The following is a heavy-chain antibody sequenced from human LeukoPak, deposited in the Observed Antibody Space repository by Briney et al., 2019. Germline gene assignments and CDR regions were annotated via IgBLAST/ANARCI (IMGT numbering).Heavy chain of an antibody. CDR3: ASNSDIVVVPAAEGMDV. CDR1: GYTFTSYG. D-gene: IGHD2-2*01. Sequence: ASVKVSCKASGYTFTSYGISWVRQAPGQGLEWMGGIIPIFGTANYAQKFQGRVTITADESTSTAYMELSSLRSEDTAVYYCASNSDIVVVPAAEGMDVWGQGTTVTVSS. CDR2: IIPIFGTA. V-gene: IGHV1-69*13. J-gene: IGHJ6*02.